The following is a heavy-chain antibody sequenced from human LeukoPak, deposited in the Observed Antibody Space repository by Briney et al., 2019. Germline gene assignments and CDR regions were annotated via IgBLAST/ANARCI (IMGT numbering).Heavy chain of an antibody. CDR3: ARVEDYDILTGFDY. V-gene: IGHV3-7*01. CDR2: IKQDGREK. CDR1: VFTFSSYW. Sequence: GGSLRLSCAASVFTFSSYWMSWVRQAPGKGLEWVANIKQDGREKYYADSVKGRFTISRDNAKNSLYLQMNSLRAEDTAVYYCARVEDYDILTGFDYWGQGTLVTVSS. J-gene: IGHJ4*02. D-gene: IGHD3-9*01.